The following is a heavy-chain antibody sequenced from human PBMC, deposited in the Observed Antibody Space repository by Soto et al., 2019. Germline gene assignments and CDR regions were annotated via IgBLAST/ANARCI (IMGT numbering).Heavy chain of an antibody. J-gene: IGHJ4*02. Sequence: VQLVESGGGLVQPGGSLRLSCAASGFTFSSYRMHWVRQAPGQGLVWLSRIYAGGTATNYADSVKGRFTISRDNTKNTMYLQMDSLRAEDTVIYYFARDHGYDGHDWRFDYWGQGVLVAVSS. CDR1: GFTFSSYR. CDR3: ARDHGYDGHDWRFDY. CDR2: IYAGGTAT. D-gene: IGHD5-12*01. V-gene: IGHV3-74*01.